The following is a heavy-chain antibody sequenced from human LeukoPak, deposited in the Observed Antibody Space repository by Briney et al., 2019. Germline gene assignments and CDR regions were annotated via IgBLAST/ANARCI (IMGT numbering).Heavy chain of an antibody. CDR1: GGSISSYY. CDR3: ARAVVPAADCYYYGMDV. D-gene: IGHD2-2*01. J-gene: IGHJ6*02. Sequence: SETLSLTCTVSGGSISSYYWSWIRQPPGKGLEWIGYIYYSGSTNYNPSLKSRVTISVDTSKNQFSLKLSSVTAADTAVYYCARAVVPAADCYYYGMDVWGQGTTVTVSS. CDR2: IYYSGST. V-gene: IGHV4-59*01.